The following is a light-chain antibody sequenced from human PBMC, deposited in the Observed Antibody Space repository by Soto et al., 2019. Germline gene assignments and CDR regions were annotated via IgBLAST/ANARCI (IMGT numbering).Light chain of an antibody. CDR2: DVN. CDR3: CSYADTLYV. V-gene: IGLV2-11*01. Sequence: QSVLTQPRSVSGSPGQSVTISCTGTSSDVEGYNYVSWYQQRPGKATKLLIYDVNKRPSGVPDRFSCSKSGNTASLTISVLQAEDDADYYCCSYADTLYVFGTGTKVTVL. J-gene: IGLJ1*01. CDR1: SSDVEGYNY.